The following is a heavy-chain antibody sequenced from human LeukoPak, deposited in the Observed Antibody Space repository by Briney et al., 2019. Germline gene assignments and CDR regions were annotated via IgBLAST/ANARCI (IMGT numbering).Heavy chain of an antibody. CDR1: GYRFVSHW. J-gene: IGHJ3*01. V-gene: IGHV5-51*01. Sequence: GESLKISCKTSGYRFVSHWIVWVRQMPEKGLEWLGIIYPGDSDTRYSPSFQGQVTISADKSISTAYLQWSSLRASDTAMYYCARRPSYDFWSGYYGVDGLDVWGQGTMVTVSS. CDR3: ARRPSYDFWSGYYGVDGLDV. CDR2: IYPGDSDT. D-gene: IGHD3-3*01.